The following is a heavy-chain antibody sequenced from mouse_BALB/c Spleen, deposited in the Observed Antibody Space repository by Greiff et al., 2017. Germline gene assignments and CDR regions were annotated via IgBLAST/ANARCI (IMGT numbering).Heavy chain of an antibody. D-gene: IGHD2-3*01. CDR3: ARDGGYYGDAMDY. CDR2: IWAGGST. Sequence: QVQLKESGPGLVAPSQSLSITCTVSGFSLTSYGVHWVRQPPGKGLEWLGVIWAGGSTNYNSALMSRLSISKDNSKSQVFLKMNSLQTDDTAMYYCARDGGYYGDAMDYWGQGTSVTVSS. CDR1: GFSLTSYG. J-gene: IGHJ4*01. V-gene: IGHV2-9*02.